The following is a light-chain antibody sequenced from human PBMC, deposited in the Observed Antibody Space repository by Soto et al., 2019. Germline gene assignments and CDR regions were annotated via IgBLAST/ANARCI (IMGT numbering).Light chain of an antibody. CDR2: AAS. CDR1: QGIRND. J-gene: IGKJ1*01. V-gene: IGKV1-6*01. Sequence: AIQMTQSPSSLSASVGDRVTITCRASQGIRNDLGWYQQKPGKAPKLLIYAASSLQSGVPSRFSGSGSGTDFTLTISSLQPEDVATYYCLKDDNSPWTFGQGTKVEIK. CDR3: LKDDNSPWT.